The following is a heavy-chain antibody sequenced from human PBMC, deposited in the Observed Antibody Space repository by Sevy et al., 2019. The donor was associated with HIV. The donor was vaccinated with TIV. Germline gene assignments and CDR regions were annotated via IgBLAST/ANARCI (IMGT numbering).Heavy chain of an antibody. J-gene: IGHJ6*04. V-gene: IGHV4-61*08. Sequence: SETLSLXXTVXXXXXXXGXHXWXXXXQXXXXGLEWIXXXXXXGNTNYNPSLKSRVTISVDTSKEQFSLKLSSVTAAXXAVYYXXXXXXXXVXXXXXXXXGXXXTVTVSS. CDR3: XXXXXXXVXXXXXXX. CDR2: XXXXGNT. CDR1: XXXXXXGXHX.